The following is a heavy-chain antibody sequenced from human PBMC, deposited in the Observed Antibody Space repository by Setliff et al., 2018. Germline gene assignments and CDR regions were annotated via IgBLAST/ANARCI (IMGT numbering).Heavy chain of an antibody. CDR3: ARGDYSNPCDY. CDR2: FNPSGGST. D-gene: IGHD4-4*01. CDR1: GYTFTSYG. J-gene: IGHJ4*02. Sequence: ASVKVSCKASGYTFTSYGISWVRQAPGQGLEWMGLFNPSGGSTKYAEKFQGRVTLTRDTSASTVYMELSSLRSEDTAIYHCARGDYSNPCDYWGQGTLVTVSS. V-gene: IGHV1-46*01.